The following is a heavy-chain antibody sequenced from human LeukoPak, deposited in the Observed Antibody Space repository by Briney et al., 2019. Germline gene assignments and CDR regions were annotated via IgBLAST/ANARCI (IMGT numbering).Heavy chain of an antibody. CDR2: SRNKVNSYTT. CDR1: GFTLSDHY. V-gene: IGHV3-72*01. J-gene: IGHJ4*02. D-gene: IGHD3-10*01. Sequence: GGSLRLSCAASGFTLSDHYMDWVRQAPGKGLEWVGRSRNKVNSYTTEYAASVKDRFTISRDDSKNSLYLQMNSLRTEDTAVYYCARVARGYYFDYWGQGTLVTVSS. CDR3: ARVARGYYFDY.